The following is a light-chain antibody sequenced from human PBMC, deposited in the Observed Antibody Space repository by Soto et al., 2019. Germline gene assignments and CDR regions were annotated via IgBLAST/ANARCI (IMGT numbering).Light chain of an antibody. CDR2: AAS. CDR3: QQSSSLPYT. J-gene: IGKJ2*01. V-gene: IGKV1-39*01. Sequence: DIQMTQSPSSLSASVGDRVTITCRASESIVSTFLNWYQEKPGKAPRLLISAASSLQSGVPSRFSGSGSGTDFTLTISSLQPEDFATYHCQQSSSLPYTFGQGTKLDIQ. CDR1: ESIVSTF.